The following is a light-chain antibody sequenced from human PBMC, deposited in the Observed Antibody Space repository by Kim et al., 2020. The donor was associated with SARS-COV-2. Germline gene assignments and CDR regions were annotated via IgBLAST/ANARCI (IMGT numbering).Light chain of an antibody. CDR1: QTISTW. CDR3: QQYHSHPYT. Sequence: SASVGDRVPITCRASQTISTWLAWYQPKPGTAPKPLIHRSSSLQSGVPSRFSGSGSGTEFTLTLSSLQSGDFATYYCQQYHSHPYTFGQGPKLEI. CDR2: RSS. V-gene: IGKV1-5*03. J-gene: IGKJ2*01.